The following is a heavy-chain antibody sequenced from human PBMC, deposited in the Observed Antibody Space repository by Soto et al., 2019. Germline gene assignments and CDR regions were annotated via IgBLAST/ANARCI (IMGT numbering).Heavy chain of an antibody. CDR3: ARVMPDYGGNPENGAFDY. CDR2: IYYSGST. D-gene: IGHD4-17*01. V-gene: IGHV4-59*01. Sequence: QVQLRESGPGLVKPSETLSLTCTVSGGSISSYYWSWIRQPPGKGLEWIGYIYYSGSTNYNPSLKSRVTISVDTSKNQFSLKLSSVTAADTAVYYCARVMPDYGGNPENGAFDYWGQGTLVTVSS. J-gene: IGHJ4*02. CDR1: GGSISSYY.